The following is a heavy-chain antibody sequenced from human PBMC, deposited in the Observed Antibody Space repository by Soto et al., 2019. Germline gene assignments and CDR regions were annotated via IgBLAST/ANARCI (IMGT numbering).Heavy chain of an antibody. V-gene: IGHV1-3*01. CDR3: AIDILSVGPRANDSFYI. CDR2: INPANGNT. J-gene: IGHJ3*02. Sequence: DSVKVSCKASGFKLSETVINWVRQGPGQRLEWMGWINPANGNTRYSETFQGRVNISSHSSDSTAYVALRDLTSEDTAVYYCAIDILSVGPRANDSFYIWGQRTMVTVSS. CDR1: GFKLSETV. D-gene: IGHD6-25*01.